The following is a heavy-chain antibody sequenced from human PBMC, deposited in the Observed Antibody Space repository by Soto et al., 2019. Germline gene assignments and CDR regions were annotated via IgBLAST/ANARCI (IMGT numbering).Heavy chain of an antibody. CDR2: IHSDGSTT. D-gene: IGHD2-21*02. V-gene: IGHV3-74*01. J-gene: IGHJ3*01. Sequence: EVQLVESEGGLVQRGGSLRLSCAASGFTFNYYWMHWVRQAPGQGLVWVSHIHSDGSTTTYAYSVKGRFTISRDNAKNRLYLQMNSLRAEDTAVYYCVRGDKGGFDLWGQGTTVTVSS. CDR1: GFTFNYYW. CDR3: VRGDKGGFDL.